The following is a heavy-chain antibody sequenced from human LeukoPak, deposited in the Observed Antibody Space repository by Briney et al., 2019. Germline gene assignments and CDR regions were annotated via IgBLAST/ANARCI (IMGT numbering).Heavy chain of an antibody. J-gene: IGHJ4*02. Sequence: PRGSLRLSCAASGFTFSSSDMTWVRQAPGKGLEWVSSITTDSAYIYYADSVNGRFTVSRDNAKNSLYLQMNSLRAEDTAVYYCARESYWGQGTLVTVSS. CDR2: ITTDSAYI. CDR1: GFTFSSSD. V-gene: IGHV3-21*01. CDR3: ARESY.